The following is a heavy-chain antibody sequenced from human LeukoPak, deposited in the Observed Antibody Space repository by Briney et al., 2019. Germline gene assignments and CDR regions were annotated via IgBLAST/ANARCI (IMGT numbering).Heavy chain of an antibody. V-gene: IGHV1-18*01. J-gene: IGHJ4*02. CDR2: ISAYNGNT. D-gene: IGHD2-15*01. CDR3: ARRGVGGYCSGGSCYEVDY. Sequence: ASVKVSCKASGYTFTSYGISWVRQAPGQGLEWMGWISAYNGNTNYAQKLQGRVTITADKSTSTAYMELSSLRSEDTAVYYCARRGVGGYCSGGSCYEVDYWGQGTLVTVSS. CDR1: GYTFTSYG.